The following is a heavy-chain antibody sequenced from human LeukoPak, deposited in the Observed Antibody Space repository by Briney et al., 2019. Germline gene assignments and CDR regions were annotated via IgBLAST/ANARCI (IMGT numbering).Heavy chain of an antibody. CDR3: TGDYYYDSSPH. V-gene: IGHV3-66*01. D-gene: IGHD3-22*01. Sequence: PGGSLRLSCAASGFTVSSNYMSWVRQAPGKGLEWVSVIYSDGSTYYEDSVKGRFTISRDNSKNTLYLQMNNLRAEDTAVYYCTGDYYYDSSPHWGQGTLVTVSS. CDR1: GFTVSSNY. J-gene: IGHJ4*02. CDR2: IYSDGST.